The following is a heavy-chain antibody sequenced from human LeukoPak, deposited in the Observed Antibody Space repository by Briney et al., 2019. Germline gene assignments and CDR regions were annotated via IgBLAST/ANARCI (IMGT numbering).Heavy chain of an antibody. Sequence: SETLSLTCAVYGGSFSGYYWSWIRQPPGKGLEWIGEINHSGSTNYNPSLKSRVTISVDTSKNQFSLKPSSVTAADTAVYYCASRDSSGYWFDYWGQGTLVTVSS. CDR2: INHSGST. V-gene: IGHV4-34*01. J-gene: IGHJ4*02. CDR1: GGSFSGYY. D-gene: IGHD3-22*01. CDR3: ASRDSSGYWFDY.